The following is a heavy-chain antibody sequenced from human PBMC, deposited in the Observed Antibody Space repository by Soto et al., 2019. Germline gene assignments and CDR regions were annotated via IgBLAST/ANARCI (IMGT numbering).Heavy chain of an antibody. V-gene: IGHV1-69*06. CDR2: IIPIFATP. D-gene: IGHD3-3*01. J-gene: IGHJ6*02. CDR1: GGTFSSNP. Sequence: QVQLMQSGAEVRKPGSSVTVSCKASGGTFSSNPISWVRQAPGQGLEWMGGIIPIFATPHYARRFLDRVTPTADRSTNTAYIELTGLTSEDTAIYYCARDLSAVKRFESFKYYRMDVWGQGTTVTVS. CDR3: ARDLSAVKRFESFKYYRMDV.